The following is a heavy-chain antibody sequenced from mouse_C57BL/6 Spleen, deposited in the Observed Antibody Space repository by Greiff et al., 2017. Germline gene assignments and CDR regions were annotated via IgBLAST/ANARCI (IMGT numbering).Heavy chain of an antibody. CDR1: GFTFSSYA. CDR2: ISSGGDYI. CDR3: TRDTGNYVGFAY. J-gene: IGHJ3*01. V-gene: IGHV5-9-1*02. D-gene: IGHD2-1*01. Sequence: EVQGVESGEGLVKPGGSLKLSCAASGFTFSSYAMSWVRQTPEKRLEWVAYISSGGDYIYYADTVKGRFTISRDNARNTLYLQMSSLKSEDTAMYYCTRDTGNYVGFAYWGQGTLVTVSA.